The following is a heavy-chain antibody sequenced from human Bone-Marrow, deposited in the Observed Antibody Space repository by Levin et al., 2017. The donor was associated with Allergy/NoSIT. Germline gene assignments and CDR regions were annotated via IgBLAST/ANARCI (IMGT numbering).Heavy chain of an antibody. CDR1: GGSISSHY. CDR3: ARIRVEVPIVDYFDH. CDR2: ISYSGIT. D-gene: IGHD2-15*01. Sequence: KPGGSLRLSCTVSGGSISSHYWSWVRQPPGKGLEYIGYISYSGITNYNPSLKSRLTIPKDTSTNQFCLLLTSVTAADTAVYFCARIRVEVPIVDYFDHWGQGTLITVSS. V-gene: IGHV4-59*08. J-gene: IGHJ4*02.